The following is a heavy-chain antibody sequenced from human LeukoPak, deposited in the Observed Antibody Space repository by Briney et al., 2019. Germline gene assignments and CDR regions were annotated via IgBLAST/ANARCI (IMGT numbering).Heavy chain of an antibody. CDR3: ARVWGFTMVRGVMGGFFDY. CDR2: ISAYNGNT. Sequence: ASVKVSCKASGYTFTSYGISWVRQAPGQGLEWMGWISAYNGNTNYAQKLQGRVTMTTDTSTSTAYMELRSLRSDGTAVYYCARVWGFTMVRGVMGGFFDYWGQGTLVTVSS. V-gene: IGHV1-18*01. D-gene: IGHD3-10*01. CDR1: GYTFTSYG. J-gene: IGHJ4*02.